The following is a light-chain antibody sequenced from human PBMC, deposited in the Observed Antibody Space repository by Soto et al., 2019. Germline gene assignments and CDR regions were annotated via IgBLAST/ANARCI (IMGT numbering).Light chain of an antibody. CDR3: QQRSNWPPV. V-gene: IGKV3-11*01. J-gene: IGKJ3*01. CDR2: DAS. Sequence: EIVLTQSPATLSLSPGERATLSCRASQSVSSYLAWYQQKPGQAPRLPIYDASNRATGIPARFSGSGSGTDFTLTISSLEPEDFAVYYCQQRSNWPPVFGPGTKVDIK. CDR1: QSVSSY.